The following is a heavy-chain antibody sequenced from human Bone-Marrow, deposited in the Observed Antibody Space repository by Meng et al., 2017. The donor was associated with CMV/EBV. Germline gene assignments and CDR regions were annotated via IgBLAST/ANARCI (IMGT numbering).Heavy chain of an antibody. CDR1: GFTFSSYG. J-gene: IGHJ6*02. V-gene: IGHV3-30*02. D-gene: IGHD6-6*01. CDR2: IRYDGRNK. Sequence: GESLKISCAASGFTFSSYGMHWVRQAPGKGLEWVAFIRYDGRNKYYADSVKGRFTISRDNSKNTLYLQMNSLRAEDRAVYYCAKMSQYSTNYYYYYGMAVWGPWNTV. CDR3: AKMSQYSTNYYYYYGMAV.